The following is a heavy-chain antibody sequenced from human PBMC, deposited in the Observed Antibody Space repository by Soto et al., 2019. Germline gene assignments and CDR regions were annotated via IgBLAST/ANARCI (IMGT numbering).Heavy chain of an antibody. CDR1: GAPITWGDYF. J-gene: IGHJ4*02. V-gene: IGHV4-4*07. CDR3: ARGGQDFWSGPFDY. D-gene: IGHD3-3*01. Sequence: SETLSLTCAISGAPITWGDYFCNWIRQPAGKGLEWIGRIDNSGSTNYNPSLKSRITMSADTSRNQFSLKLNSVTAADTAVYYCARGGQDFWSGPFDYWGQGALVTVSS. CDR2: IDNSGST.